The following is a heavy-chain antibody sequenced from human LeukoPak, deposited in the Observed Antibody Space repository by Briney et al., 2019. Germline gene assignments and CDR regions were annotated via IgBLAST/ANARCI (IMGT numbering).Heavy chain of an antibody. J-gene: IGHJ4*02. CDR3: AKDLRSRIAAAGAPDY. V-gene: IGHV3-30*02. CDR1: GFTFSSYG. D-gene: IGHD6-13*01. Sequence: GGSLRLSCAASGFTFSSYGMHWVRQTPGKGLECVAFIRYDGGNQYYTDSVKGRFTISRDNSKNTIYLQMNSQRAEDTAVYYCAKDLRSRIAAAGAPDYWGQGTLVTVSS. CDR2: IRYDGGNQ.